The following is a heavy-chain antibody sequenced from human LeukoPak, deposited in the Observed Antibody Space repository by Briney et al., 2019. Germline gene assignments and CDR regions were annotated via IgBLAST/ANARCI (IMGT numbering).Heavy chain of an antibody. Sequence: SETLSLTCTVSGASTKIYYRSWIRQSPGKGLEWMGYIYYGGSTRYNPSLSGRVTISEDTSKNRFSLRLSSVTAADTAVYYCASQITSGWPTVGYWGQGALVTVSS. V-gene: IGHV4-59*01. CDR1: GASTKIYY. CDR2: IYYGGST. J-gene: IGHJ4*02. D-gene: IGHD6-19*01. CDR3: ASQITSGWPTVGY.